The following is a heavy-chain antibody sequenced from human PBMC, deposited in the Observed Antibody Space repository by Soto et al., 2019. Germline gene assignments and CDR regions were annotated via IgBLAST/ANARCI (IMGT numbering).Heavy chain of an antibody. CDR2: ISGSGGST. Sequence: GGSLRLSCAASGFTFSSYAMSWVRQAPGKGLEWVSAISGSGGSTYYADSVKGRFTISRDNSKNTLYLQMNSLRAEDTAVYYCAKSMIAVAVPNWFDPWGQGTLVTVYS. D-gene: IGHD6-19*01. CDR3: AKSMIAVAVPNWFDP. CDR1: GFTFSSYA. V-gene: IGHV3-23*01. J-gene: IGHJ5*02.